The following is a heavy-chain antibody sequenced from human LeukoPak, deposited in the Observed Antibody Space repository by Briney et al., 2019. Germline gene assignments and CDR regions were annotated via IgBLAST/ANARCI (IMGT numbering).Heavy chain of an antibody. V-gene: IGHV3-21*01. CDR3: ARLLDYDFWSGYSPLNY. CDR1: GFTFSSYS. Sequence: GGSLRLSCAASGFTFSSYSMNWVRQAPGKGLEWVSSISSSSSYIYYADSVKGRFTISRDNAKNSLYLQMNSLRAEDTAVYYCARLLDYDFWSGYSPLNYWGQGTLVTVSS. J-gene: IGHJ4*02. D-gene: IGHD3-3*01. CDR2: ISSSSSYI.